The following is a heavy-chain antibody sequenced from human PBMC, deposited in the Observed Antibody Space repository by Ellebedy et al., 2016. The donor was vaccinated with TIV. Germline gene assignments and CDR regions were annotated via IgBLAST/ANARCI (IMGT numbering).Heavy chain of an antibody. V-gene: IGHV4-34*01. J-gene: IGHJ6*02. CDR3: ARGRSEGMDV. CDR1: GGSFSGYY. Sequence: GSLRLXXAVYGGSFSGYYWSWIRQPPGKGLEWIGEINHSGSTNYNPSLKSRATISLDTSKNQFSLRLSSVNAADTAVYYCARGRSEGMDVWGQGTTVTVSS. CDR2: INHSGST.